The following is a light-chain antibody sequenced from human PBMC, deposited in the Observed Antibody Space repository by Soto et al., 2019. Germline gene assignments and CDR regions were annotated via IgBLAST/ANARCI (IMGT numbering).Light chain of an antibody. CDR1: SSNIGPTYD. CDR3: QSYDSSLSGYV. Sequence: QSVLTQPPSVSGALGQRVTISCTGCSSNIGPTYDVHWYQQLPGTAPKLLFYANTNLPSGVPDRFSGSKSGTSASLAITGLQAEDEADYFCQSYDSSLSGYVFGTGTKLTVL. V-gene: IGLV1-40*01. CDR2: ANT. J-gene: IGLJ1*01.